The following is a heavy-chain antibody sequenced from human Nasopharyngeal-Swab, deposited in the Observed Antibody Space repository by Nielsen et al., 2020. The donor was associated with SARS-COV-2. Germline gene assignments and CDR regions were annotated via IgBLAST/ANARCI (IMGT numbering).Heavy chain of an antibody. J-gene: IGHJ4*02. CDR3: AKEPIVTMIVVVIDTYFDY. Sequence: VRQMPGKGLEWVSAISGSGGSTYYADSVKGRFTISRDNSKNTLYLQMNSLRAEDTAVYYCAKEPIVTMIVVVIDTYFDYWGQGTLATVSS. D-gene: IGHD3-22*01. CDR2: ISGSGGST. V-gene: IGHV3-23*01.